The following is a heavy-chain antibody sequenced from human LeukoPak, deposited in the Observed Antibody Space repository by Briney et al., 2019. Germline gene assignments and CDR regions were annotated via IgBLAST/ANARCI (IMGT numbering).Heavy chain of an antibody. CDR3: ATTATFYSSSWYRAFDV. CDR1: GFTVSSKY. V-gene: IGHV3-66*02. Sequence: GGSLRLSCAASGFTVSSKYMSWVRQAPEKGLEWVSVIYTGDSTYYPDSVKGRLTISRANSENTLYLQMNSLRAEDAAVYYCATTATFYSSSWYRAFDVWGQGTMVTVSS. CDR2: IYTGDST. J-gene: IGHJ3*01. D-gene: IGHD6-13*01.